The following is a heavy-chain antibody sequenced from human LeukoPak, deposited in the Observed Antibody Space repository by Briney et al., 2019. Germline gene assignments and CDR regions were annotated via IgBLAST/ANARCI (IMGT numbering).Heavy chain of an antibody. CDR1: GYTFTSYG. Sequence: ASVKVSCKASGYTFTSYGINWVRQATGQGLERMGWMNPNSGNTGYAQKFQGRVTMTRNTSISTAYMELSSLRSEDTAVYYCARAGIWFGELLPPDYWGQGTLVTVSS. D-gene: IGHD3-10*01. V-gene: IGHV1-8*01. CDR2: MNPNSGNT. J-gene: IGHJ4*02. CDR3: ARAGIWFGELLPPDY.